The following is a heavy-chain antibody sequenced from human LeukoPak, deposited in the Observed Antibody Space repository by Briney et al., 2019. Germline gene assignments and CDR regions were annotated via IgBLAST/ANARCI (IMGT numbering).Heavy chain of an antibody. D-gene: IGHD4-17*01. J-gene: IGHJ3*02. V-gene: IGHV1-8*03. CDR2: MNPNSGNT. CDR1: GYTFTSYD. Sequence: ASVKVSCKASGYTFTSYDINWVRQATGQGLEWMGWMNPNSGNTGYAQKFQGRVTITRNTSISTAYMELSSLRSEDTAVYYCASRSPLGYGDLSAFDIWGQGTMVTVSS. CDR3: ASRSPLGYGDLSAFDI.